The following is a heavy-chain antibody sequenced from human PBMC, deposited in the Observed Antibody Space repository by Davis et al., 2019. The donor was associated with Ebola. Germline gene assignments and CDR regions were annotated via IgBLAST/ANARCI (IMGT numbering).Heavy chain of an antibody. V-gene: IGHV3-7*01. Sequence: GESLKISCAASGFTFSGFWMSWVRQAPGKGLEWVANIKQDGSEKYYVDSVKGRFTISRDNAKNSLYLQMNSLRAEDTAVYYCARDKGILRFLEWLVDNWGQGTLVTVSS. CDR1: GFTFSGFW. CDR2: IKQDGSEK. J-gene: IGHJ4*02. CDR3: ARDKGILRFLEWLVDN. D-gene: IGHD3-3*01.